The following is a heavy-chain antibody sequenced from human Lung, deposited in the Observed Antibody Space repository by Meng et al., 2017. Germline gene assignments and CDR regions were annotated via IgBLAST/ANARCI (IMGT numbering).Heavy chain of an antibody. Sequence: SETLSLTCTVSGGSISSGGYYWSWIRQHPGKGLEWIGYIYYSGSTYYYPSLKSRVTISVDTSKNQFSLKLSSVTAADTAVYYCAREAVTTYTLDYWGQGTRVTVSS. CDR3: AREAVTTYTLDY. V-gene: IGHV4-31*03. J-gene: IGHJ4*02. CDR1: GGSISSGGYY. D-gene: IGHD4-17*01. CDR2: IYYSGST.